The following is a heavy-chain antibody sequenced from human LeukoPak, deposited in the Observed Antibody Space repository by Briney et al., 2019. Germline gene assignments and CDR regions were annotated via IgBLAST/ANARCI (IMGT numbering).Heavy chain of an antibody. CDR2: IIPIFGTA. V-gene: IGHV1-69*01. CDR1: GGTFSSYA. D-gene: IGHD6-19*01. Sequence: ASVKVSCKASGGTFSSYAISWVRQAPGQGLEWMGGIIPIFGTANYAQKFQGRVTITADESTSTAYMELSGLRSEDTAVYYCASSQRSSGWYGLGYWGQGTLVTVSS. CDR3: ASSQRSSGWYGLGY. J-gene: IGHJ4*02.